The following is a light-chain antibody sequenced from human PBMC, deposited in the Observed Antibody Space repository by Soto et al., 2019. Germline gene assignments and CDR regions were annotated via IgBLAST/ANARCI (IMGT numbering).Light chain of an antibody. V-gene: IGLV1-40*01. Sequence: QSVLTQPPSVSGAPGQRVTISCTGSSSNIGAGYDVNWYQQLPGTAPKLLIYGNNNRPSGVPDRFSGSKSGSSASLAISGLRSEDEADYYCATWDDSLSGWVFGGGTKLTVL. CDR1: SSNIGAGYD. J-gene: IGLJ3*02. CDR3: ATWDDSLSGWV. CDR2: GNN.